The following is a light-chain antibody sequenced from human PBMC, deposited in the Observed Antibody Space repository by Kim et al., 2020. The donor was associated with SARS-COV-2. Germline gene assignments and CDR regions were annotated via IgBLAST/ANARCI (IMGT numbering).Light chain of an antibody. CDR3: QKYNSAPWT. J-gene: IGKJ1*01. CDR1: QGISNY. CDR2: AAS. V-gene: IGKV1-27*01. Sequence: DIQMTQSPSSLSASVGDRATITCRASQGISNYLAWYQQKPGKVHKLLIYAASTLQSGVPSRCSGSGSGTDFTLTISSLQPEDVATYYCQKYNSAPWTFGQGTKVDIK.